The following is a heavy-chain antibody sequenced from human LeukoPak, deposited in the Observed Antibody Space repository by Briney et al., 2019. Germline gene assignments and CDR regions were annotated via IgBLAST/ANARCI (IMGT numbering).Heavy chain of an antibody. CDR2: INHSGST. D-gene: IGHD3-3*01. CDR3: ARGPAIDFWSGYYGTFDY. J-gene: IGHJ4*02. CDR1: GGSFSGYY. Sequence: SETLSLTCAVYGGSFSGYYWSWIRQPPGKGLEWIGEINHSGSTNYNPSLKSRVTISVDTSKNQFSLKLSAVTAAETAVYYCARGPAIDFWSGYYGTFDYWGQGTLVTVSS. V-gene: IGHV4-34*01.